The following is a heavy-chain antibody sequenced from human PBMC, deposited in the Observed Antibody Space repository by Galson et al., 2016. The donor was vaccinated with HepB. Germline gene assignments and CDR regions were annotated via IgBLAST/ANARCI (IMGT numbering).Heavy chain of an antibody. V-gene: IGHV5-51*03. CDR1: GYTFTKNW. D-gene: IGHD3-16*02. CDR3: ARGNDYIWGSYRTYFDY. J-gene: IGHJ4*02. Sequence: QSGAEVKKPGDSLKISCRGSGYTFTKNWIGWVRQMPGKGLEWMGIIYPGDSDIRYNPSFQGQVTISADKSTSTAYLQWSSLKASDTAMYYCARGNDYIWGSYRTYFDYWGRGTLVTVSS. CDR2: IYPGDSDI.